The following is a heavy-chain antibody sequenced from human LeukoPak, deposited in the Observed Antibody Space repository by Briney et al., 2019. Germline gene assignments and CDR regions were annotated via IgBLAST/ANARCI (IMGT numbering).Heavy chain of an antibody. CDR1: GFTFSSYA. V-gene: IGHV3-30-3*01. Sequence: PGGSLRLSCAASGFTFSSYAMHWVRQAPGKGLEWVAVISYDGSNKYYADSVKGRFTISRDNSKNTLYLQMNSLRAEDTAVYYCAREIGMIVRGYFDYWGQGTLVAVSS. CDR3: AREIGMIVRGYFDY. D-gene: IGHD3-22*01. CDR2: ISYDGSNK. J-gene: IGHJ4*02.